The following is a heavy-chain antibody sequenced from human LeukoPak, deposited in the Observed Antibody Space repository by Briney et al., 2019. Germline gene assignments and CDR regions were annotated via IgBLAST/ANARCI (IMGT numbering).Heavy chain of an antibody. J-gene: IGHJ5*02. Sequence: ASVKVSCKVPGYTLTDLSMHWVRQAPGQGLEWMGIINPSGGSTSYAQKFQGRVTMTRDMSTSTVYMELSSLRSEDTAVYYCARRAYDSSGYNWFDPWGQGTLVTVSS. CDR3: ARRAYDSSGYNWFDP. V-gene: IGHV1-46*01. D-gene: IGHD3-22*01. CDR1: GYTLTDLS. CDR2: INPSGGST.